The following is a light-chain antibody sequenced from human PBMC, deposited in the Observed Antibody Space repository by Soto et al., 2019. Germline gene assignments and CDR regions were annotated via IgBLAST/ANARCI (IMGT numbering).Light chain of an antibody. CDR1: QSVSSN. J-gene: IGKJ5*01. Sequence: IVMTPSISTLSVSPGAXXTXSXXXSQSVSSNLAWYQQRPGQAPRLLIYGASTRATGIPARFSGSGSGTEFTLTISSLQSEDFAVYYCQQYNNWPLITFGQGTRLEVK. CDR2: GAS. V-gene: IGKV3-15*01. CDR3: QQYNNWPLIT.